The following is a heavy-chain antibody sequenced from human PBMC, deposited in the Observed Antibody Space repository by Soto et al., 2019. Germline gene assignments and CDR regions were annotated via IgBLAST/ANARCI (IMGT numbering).Heavy chain of an antibody. CDR2: IIPIFGTT. CDR1: GGTFRSYG. V-gene: IGHV1-69*01. D-gene: IGHD3-22*01. J-gene: IGHJ4*02. Sequence: QVQLVQSGAEVKKPGSSVKVSCEASGGTFRSYGITWVRQAPGQGLEWMGGIIPIFGTTNYAQKFQGRVTTTAGESTNIVDMEPSSLGSGDTALYYCARVYYESSGYAGYWGQGTLVTVS. CDR3: ARVYYESSGYAGY.